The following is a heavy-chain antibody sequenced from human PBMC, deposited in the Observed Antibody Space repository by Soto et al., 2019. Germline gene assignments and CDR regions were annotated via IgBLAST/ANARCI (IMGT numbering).Heavy chain of an antibody. V-gene: IGHV3-30-3*01. CDR1: GFTFSSYA. CDR2: ISYDGSNK. Sequence: QVQLVESGGGVVQPGRSLRLSCAASGFTFSSYAMHWVRQAPGKGLEWVAVISYDGSNKYYADSVKGRFTISRDNSKNTLYLQMNSLRAEDTAVYYCARDGYDILTGSPTWPNWFDPWGQGTLVTVSS. D-gene: IGHD3-9*01. CDR3: ARDGYDILTGSPTWPNWFDP. J-gene: IGHJ5*02.